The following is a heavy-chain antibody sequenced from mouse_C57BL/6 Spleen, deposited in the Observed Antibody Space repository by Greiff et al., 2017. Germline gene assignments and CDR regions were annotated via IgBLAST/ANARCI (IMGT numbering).Heavy chain of an antibody. CDR2: IWRGGST. Sequence: VMLVESGPGLVQPSQSLSITCTVSGFSLTSYGVHWVRQSPGKGLEWLGVIWRGGSTDYNAAFMSRLSITKDNSKSQVFFKMNSLQADDTAIYYCAKKSLHSNYYAMDYWGQGTSVTVSS. CDR3: AKKSLHSNYYAMDY. J-gene: IGHJ4*01. V-gene: IGHV2-5*01. CDR1: GFSLTSYG.